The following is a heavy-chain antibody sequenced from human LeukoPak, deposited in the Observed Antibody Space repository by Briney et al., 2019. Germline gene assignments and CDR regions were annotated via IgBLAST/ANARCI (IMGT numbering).Heavy chain of an antibody. V-gene: IGHV1-8*01. D-gene: IGHD4-17*01. J-gene: IGHJ1*01. Sequence: GASVKVACKASGYTFTSYDINWVRQATGQGLEWMGWMNPNSGNTGYAQKFQGRVTMTRNTSISTAYMELSSLRSEDTAVYYCAKALGDYGDYVVGYFQHWGQGTLVTVSS. CDR1: GYTFTSYD. CDR3: AKALGDYGDYVVGYFQH. CDR2: MNPNSGNT.